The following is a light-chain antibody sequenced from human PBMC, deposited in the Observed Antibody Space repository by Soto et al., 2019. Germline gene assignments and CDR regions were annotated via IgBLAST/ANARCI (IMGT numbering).Light chain of an antibody. V-gene: IGKV3D-15*01. CDR3: QQYNNWPFIT. CDR2: GAS. J-gene: IGKJ5*01. CDR1: QSVSTY. Sequence: EIVLTQSPATLSLSPGERATLSCRASQSVSTYLVWYQQKPGQAPRLLIYGASNRATGIPARFSGSGSGTEFTLTISSLQSEDFAVYYCQQYNNWPFITFGQGTRLEI.